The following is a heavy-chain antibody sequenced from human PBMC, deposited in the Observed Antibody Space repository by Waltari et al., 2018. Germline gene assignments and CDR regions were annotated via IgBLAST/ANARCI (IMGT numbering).Heavy chain of an antibody. J-gene: IGHJ3*02. Sequence: EVQLLESGGGLVQPGGSLRLSCAASRFTFSNYAMSWVRQAPGKGLEWVSGISSGGTSTYYADSVKGRFTVSRDNSKNTLYLQMNSLRADDTAVYYCAKDTWRIEGAFDIWGQGTMVTVSS. CDR3: AKDTWRIEGAFDI. D-gene: IGHD3-16*01. V-gene: IGHV3-23*01. CDR1: RFTFSNYA. CDR2: ISSGGTST.